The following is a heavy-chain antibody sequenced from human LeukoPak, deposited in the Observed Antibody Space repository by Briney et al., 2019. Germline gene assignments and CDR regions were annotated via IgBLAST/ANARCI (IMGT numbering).Heavy chain of an antibody. CDR2: IYYSGST. Sequence: SETLSLTCTVSGGSISSYYWSRIRQPPGKGLEWIGYIYYSGSTNYNPSLKSRVTISVDTSKNQFSLKLSSVTAADTAVYYCARLDTGYSYGKFDYWGQGTLVTVSS. CDR1: GGSISSYY. V-gene: IGHV4-59*08. J-gene: IGHJ4*02. D-gene: IGHD5-18*01. CDR3: ARLDTGYSYGKFDY.